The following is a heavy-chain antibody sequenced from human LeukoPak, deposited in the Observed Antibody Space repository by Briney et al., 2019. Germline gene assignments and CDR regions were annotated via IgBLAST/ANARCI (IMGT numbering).Heavy chain of an antibody. J-gene: IGHJ4*02. CDR1: GYTFTGYY. CDR2: INPNSGGT. CDR3: ASLDCTNGVCLDYFDD. Sequence: GASVKVSCKASGYTFTGYYMHWVRQAPGQGLEWMGWINPNSGGTNYAQKFQGRVTMTRDTSISTAYMELSRLRSDDTAVYYCASLDCTNGVCLDYFDDWGEGTLVTVS. V-gene: IGHV1-2*02. D-gene: IGHD2-8*01.